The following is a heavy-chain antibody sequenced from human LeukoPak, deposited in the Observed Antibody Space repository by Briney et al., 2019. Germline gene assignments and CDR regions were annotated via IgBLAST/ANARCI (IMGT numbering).Heavy chain of an antibody. CDR2: IYYSGST. V-gene: IGHV4-39*01. Sequence: SETLTLTCTVSSDSFYSCNYYWGWIRQPPGKGREWIGSIYYSGSTYYNSSIKSRVTISVDTSKNQFSLKLSSLTAADTAVYYCARAAYCGGDCYLFDYWGQGTLVTVFS. J-gene: IGHJ4*02. CDR1: SDSFYSCNYY. CDR3: ARAAYCGGDCYLFDY. D-gene: IGHD2-21*02.